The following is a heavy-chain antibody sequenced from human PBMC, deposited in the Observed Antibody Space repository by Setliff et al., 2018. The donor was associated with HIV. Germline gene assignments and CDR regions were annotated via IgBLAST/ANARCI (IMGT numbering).Heavy chain of an antibody. V-gene: IGHV4-61*02. CDR3: ARLRGSYDFSNWFDP. D-gene: IGHD3-3*01. CDR1: GGSISSDSYH. Sequence: PSETLSLTCTVSGGSISSDSYHWTWIRQPAGKGLEWIGRISTSGSTNYNPSLRSRGTIPVDTSKNQFSLKRSSVTAADTAVYYCARLRGSYDFSNWFDPWGQGTQVTVSS. CDR2: ISTSGST. J-gene: IGHJ5*02.